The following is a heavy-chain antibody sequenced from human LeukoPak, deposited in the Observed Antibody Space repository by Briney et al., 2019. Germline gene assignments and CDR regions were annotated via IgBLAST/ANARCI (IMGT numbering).Heavy chain of an antibody. CDR3: ARGYTSPWDRAFDI. Sequence: GGSLRLSCAASGFTVNSNYMSWVRQAPGKGLEWVANIKQDGSEKYYVDSVKGRFTISRDNAKNSLYLQMNSLRAEDTAVYYCARGYTSPWDRAFDIWGQGTMVTVSS. CDR1: GFTVNSNY. CDR2: IKQDGSEK. V-gene: IGHV3-7*01. D-gene: IGHD6-19*01. J-gene: IGHJ3*02.